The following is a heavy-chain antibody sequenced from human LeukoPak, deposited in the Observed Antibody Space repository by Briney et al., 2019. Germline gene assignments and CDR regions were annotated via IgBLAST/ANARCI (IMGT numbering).Heavy chain of an antibody. D-gene: IGHD3-22*01. Sequence: PGGSLRLSCAASGFTFSSYAMSWVRQAPGKGLEGVSAISGSGGSTYYADSVKGRFTISRDNSKNTLYLQMNSLRAEDTAVYYCAKGHYDSSGYYYERDAFDIWGQGTMVTVSS. CDR3: AKGHYDSSGYYYERDAFDI. CDR2: ISGSGGST. V-gene: IGHV3-23*01. J-gene: IGHJ3*02. CDR1: GFTFSSYA.